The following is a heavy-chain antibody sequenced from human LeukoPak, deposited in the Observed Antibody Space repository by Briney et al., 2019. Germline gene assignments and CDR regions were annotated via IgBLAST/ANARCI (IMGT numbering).Heavy chain of an antibody. CDR3: ARDTGLLPLYYFDY. CDR1: GYTFTGYY. D-gene: IGHD1-26*01. J-gene: IGHJ4*02. V-gene: IGHV1-2*06. Sequence: ASVKVSCKASGYTFTGYYMHWVRQAPGQGLEWMGRINPNGGGTNYAQKFQGRVTMTRDTSISTAYMELSRLRSDDTAVYYCARDTGLLPLYYFDYWGQGTLVTVSS. CDR2: INPNGGGT.